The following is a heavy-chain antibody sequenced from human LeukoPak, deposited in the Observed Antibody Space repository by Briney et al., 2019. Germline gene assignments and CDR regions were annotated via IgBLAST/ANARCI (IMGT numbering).Heavy chain of an antibody. CDR1: GASINFYY. V-gene: IGHV4-4*09. Sequence: SETLSLTCNVSGASINFYYWNWIRQTPGEGLQWIGYVYSSARTDSNPSLKSRVTISVDTSRSLFSLRLTSVTAADTGVYYCARRGDSAPYFDSWGQGTLVTISS. D-gene: IGHD2-21*02. J-gene: IGHJ4*02. CDR2: VYSSART. CDR3: ARRGDSAPYFDS.